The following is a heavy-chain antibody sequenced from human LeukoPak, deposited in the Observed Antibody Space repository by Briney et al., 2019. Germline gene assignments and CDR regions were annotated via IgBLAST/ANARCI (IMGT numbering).Heavy chain of an antibody. CDR2: ISAYNGNT. D-gene: IGHD3-22*01. V-gene: IGHV1-18*01. CDR1: GYTFTSYG. J-gene: IGHJ5*02. Sequence: ASVKVSCKASGYTFTSYGISWVRQAPGQGLEWMGWISAYNGNTNYAQKLHGRVTMTTDTSTSTAYMELRSLRSDDTAVYYCARDQVPYYYDSSGSGFDPWGQGTLVTVSS. CDR3: ARDQVPYYYDSSGSGFDP.